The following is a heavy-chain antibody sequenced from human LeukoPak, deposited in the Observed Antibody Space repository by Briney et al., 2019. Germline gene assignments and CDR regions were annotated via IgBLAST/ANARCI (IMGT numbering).Heavy chain of an antibody. V-gene: IGHV3-73*01. CDR3: TKGKWGYPFDY. D-gene: IGHD1-26*01. Sequence: GGSLRLSCAASGFTFSGSAMHCVRQASGKGLGWGGRIRSQTNNYATAYAASVKGRFTISRDDSKNTAYLQMNSLKTDDTAVYFCTKGKWGYPFDYWGQGTLVTVSS. CDR1: GFTFSGSA. CDR2: IRSQTNNYAT. J-gene: IGHJ4*02.